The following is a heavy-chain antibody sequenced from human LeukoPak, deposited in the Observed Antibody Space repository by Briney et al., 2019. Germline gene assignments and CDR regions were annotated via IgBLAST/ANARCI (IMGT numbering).Heavy chain of an antibody. D-gene: IGHD3-9*01. Sequence: GGSLRLSCSASGFIFSSFPMHWVRQAPGKGLEYVSAIGSNGDSTYYADSMKGRFTISRDNSRNTLYLQMNTLRAEDTAVYYCAGILTGYHNWFDPWGQGTLVTVSS. V-gene: IGHV3-64*04. J-gene: IGHJ5*02. CDR2: IGSNGDST. CDR1: GFIFSSFP. CDR3: AGILTGYHNWFDP.